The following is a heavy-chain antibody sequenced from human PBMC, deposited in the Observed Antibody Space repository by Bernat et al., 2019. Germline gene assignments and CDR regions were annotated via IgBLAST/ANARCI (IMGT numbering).Heavy chain of an antibody. CDR3: ARGKTIFAYDY. J-gene: IGHJ4*02. CDR1: GFTFSSYS. D-gene: IGHD3-3*01. Sequence: EVQLVESGGGLVKPGGSLRLSCAASGFTFSSYSMNWVRQAPGKGLEWVSSISSSSSYIYYADSVKGRVTISRDNAKNALYLQMNSLRAEDTAVYYCARGKTIFAYDYWGQGTLVTVSS. CDR2: ISSSSSYI. V-gene: IGHV3-21*01.